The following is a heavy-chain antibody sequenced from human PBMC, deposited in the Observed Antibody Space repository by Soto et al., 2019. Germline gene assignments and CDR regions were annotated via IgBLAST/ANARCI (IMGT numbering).Heavy chain of an antibody. J-gene: IGHJ5*02. V-gene: IGHV1-69*13. CDR3: ASDGHTGSGST. CDR2: IIPIFGKA. D-gene: IGHD3-10*01. Sequence: SVKVSCKASGGTFSSYAISWVRQAPGQGLEWMGGIIPIFGKANYAQKFQGRVTMTADESTSTAYMELRSLRSEDTAVYYCASDGHTGSGSTWGQGTLVTVSS. CDR1: GGTFSSYA.